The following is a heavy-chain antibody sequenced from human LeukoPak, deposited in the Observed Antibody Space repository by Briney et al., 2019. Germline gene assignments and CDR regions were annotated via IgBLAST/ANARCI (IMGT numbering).Heavy chain of an antibody. V-gene: IGHV1-8*02. CDR2: MRPNSGET. D-gene: IGHD2-15*01. J-gene: IGHJ1*01. Sequence: ASVKVSCKASGYTFTDYEINWVRQAAGQGLEWVGWMRPNSGETGNVQKFQGRVTMTRDISTSTAFMELTGLTSDDTAVYFCARGYCGGGGCYTVEYLPQWGQGTLVTVSS. CDR1: GYTFTDYE. CDR3: ARGYCGGGGCYTVEYLPQ.